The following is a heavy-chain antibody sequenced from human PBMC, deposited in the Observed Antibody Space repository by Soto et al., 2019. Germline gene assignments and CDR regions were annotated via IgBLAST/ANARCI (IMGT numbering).Heavy chain of an antibody. CDR1: GFTFISYG. D-gene: IGHD3-22*01. CDR3: AKGTTMILGAFDI. J-gene: IGHJ3*02. CDR2: ISYDGSNK. Sequence: QVQLVESRGGVVQPGRSLRLSCAASGFTFISYGMHWVRQAPGKGLEWVAVISYDGSNKYYADSVKGRFTISRDNSINTLYLRMNSLSAEDTAVYYCAKGTTMILGAFDIWGQGTIVTVSS. V-gene: IGHV3-30*18.